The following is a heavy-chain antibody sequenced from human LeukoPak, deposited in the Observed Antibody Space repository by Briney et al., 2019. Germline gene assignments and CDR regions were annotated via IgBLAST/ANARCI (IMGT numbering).Heavy chain of an antibody. D-gene: IGHD3-22*01. CDR1: GYSFPNYW. CDR3: ARHVFYYDSSGHPGPYYIDY. V-gene: IGHV5-51*01. Sequence: GESLKISCKGSGYSFPNYWIGWVRQMPGKGLEWMGLIYPGDSETRYSPPFQGQVTISADKSISTAYLQWSSLKASDTATYYCARHVFYYDSSGHPGPYYIDYWGQGSLVTVSS. J-gene: IGHJ4*02. CDR2: IYPGDSET.